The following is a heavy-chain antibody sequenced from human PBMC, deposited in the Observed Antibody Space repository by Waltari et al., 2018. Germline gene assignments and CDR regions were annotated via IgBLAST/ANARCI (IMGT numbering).Heavy chain of an antibody. CDR3: ARHDLDSSSWYLYYMDV. Sequence: EVQLVESGGGLVKPGGSLRLSCAASGFTFSSYSMNWVRQAPGKGLEWVSSISSSSSYIYYADSVKGRFTISRDNAKNSLYLQMNSLRAEDTAVYYCARHDLDSSSWYLYYMDVWGKGTTVTVSS. J-gene: IGHJ6*03. D-gene: IGHD6-13*01. CDR2: ISSSSSYI. CDR1: GFTFSSYS. V-gene: IGHV3-21*01.